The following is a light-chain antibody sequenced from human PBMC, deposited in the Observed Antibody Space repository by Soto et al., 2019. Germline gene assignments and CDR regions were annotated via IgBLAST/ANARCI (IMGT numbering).Light chain of an antibody. J-gene: IGKJ4*01. CDR3: QQSYSTPQVT. CDR2: ATS. Sequence: DIQMTQSPSSLSASVGDRVTITCRASQSITSYLNWHQQKPGKAPKLLIYATSSLQSGVPSRFSGSGSGTDFTLTINSLQPEDFATYYCQQSYSTPQVTFGGGTKVEIK. CDR1: QSITSY. V-gene: IGKV1-39*01.